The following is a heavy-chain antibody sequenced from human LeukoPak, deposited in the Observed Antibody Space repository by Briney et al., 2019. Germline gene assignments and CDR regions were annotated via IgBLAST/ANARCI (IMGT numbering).Heavy chain of an antibody. V-gene: IGHV3-11*01. CDR1: GFTFSDYY. CDR2: ISSSGSTI. J-gene: IGHJ3*02. D-gene: IGHD2-8*01. CDR3: ARSLGYCTNGVCPLGAFDI. Sequence: GGSLRLSCAASGFTFSDYYMSWIRQAPGKGLEWVSYISSSGSTIYYADSVKGRFTISRDNAKNSLYLQMNSLRAEDTAVYYCARSLGYCTNGVCPLGAFDIWGQGTMVTVSS.